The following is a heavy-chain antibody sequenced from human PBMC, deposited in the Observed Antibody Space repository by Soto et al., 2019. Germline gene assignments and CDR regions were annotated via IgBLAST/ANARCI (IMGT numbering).Heavy chain of an antibody. D-gene: IGHD1-26*01. CDR1: GFTLSGYE. V-gene: IGHV3-48*03. CDR2: ISSSGNSM. Sequence: GGSLRLSCTASGFTLSGYEMNWVRQAPGKGLEWVSYISSSGNSMYYADSVKGLFTISRDSARNSLFLQMDSLRAEDTAVYYCARTGGSAVSYYHFAMDVWGQGTTVTVSS. CDR3: ARTGGSAVSYYHFAMDV. J-gene: IGHJ6*02.